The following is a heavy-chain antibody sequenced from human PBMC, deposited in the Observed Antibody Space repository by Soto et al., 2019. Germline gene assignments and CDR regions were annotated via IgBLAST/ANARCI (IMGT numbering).Heavy chain of an antibody. V-gene: IGHV1-3*01. CDR3: ARNPVWTAYYAS. CDR1: GYTFTMYA. CDR2: IYVGNGDT. D-gene: IGHD3-3*01. Sequence: QVQLVQSGTEVKKPGASVKVSCKASGYTFTMYAIHWVRQAPGQRFEWMGWIYVGNGDTEYSQRFQDRVTFTSDTSAITAYIYISGLTSEDTAIYYCARNPVWTAYYASWGPGNLVNVSS. J-gene: IGHJ5*02.